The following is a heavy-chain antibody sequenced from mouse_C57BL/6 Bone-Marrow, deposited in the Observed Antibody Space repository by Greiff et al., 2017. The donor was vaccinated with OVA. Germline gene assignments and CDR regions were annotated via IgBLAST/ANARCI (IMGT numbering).Heavy chain of an antibody. Sequence: EVMLVESGGDLVKPGGSPKLSCAASGFTFSSYGMSWVRQTPDKRLEWVATISSGGSYTYYPDSVKGRFTISRDNAKNTLYLQMSSLKSEDTAMYYCARSHYYGSSDYWGQGTTLTVSS. V-gene: IGHV5-6*01. J-gene: IGHJ2*01. D-gene: IGHD1-1*01. CDR2: ISSGGSYT. CDR3: ARSHYYGSSDY. CDR1: GFTFSSYG.